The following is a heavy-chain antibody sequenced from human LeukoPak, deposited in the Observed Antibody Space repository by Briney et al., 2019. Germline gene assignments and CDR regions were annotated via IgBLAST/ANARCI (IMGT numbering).Heavy chain of an antibody. J-gene: IGHJ4*02. CDR2: INGDGSTT. Sequence: GGFLRLSCAASGFTFSSDWMHWFRQVPGKGLVWVSRINGDGSTTAYADSVKGRFTISRDNAKNSLYLQMNSLRAEDTAVYYCARAITNYGYIFDYWGQGTLVTVSS. V-gene: IGHV3-74*01. CDR3: ARAITNYGYIFDY. CDR1: GFTFSSDW. D-gene: IGHD5-18*01.